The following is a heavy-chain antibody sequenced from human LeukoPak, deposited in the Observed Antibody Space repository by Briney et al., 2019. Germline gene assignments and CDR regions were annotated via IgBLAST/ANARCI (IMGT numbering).Heavy chain of an antibody. D-gene: IGHD3-22*01. CDR3: ARDVDYYDSSGYYYDFDY. CDR1: GYTFTGYY. V-gene: IGHV1-2*02. CDR2: INPNSGGT. J-gene: IGHJ4*02. Sequence: ASVKVSCKASGYTFTGYYMHWVRQAPGQGLEWMGWINPNSGGTNYAQKFQGRVTMTSDTSISTAYMELSRLRSDDTAVYYCARDVDYYDSSGYYYDFDYWGQGTLVTVSS.